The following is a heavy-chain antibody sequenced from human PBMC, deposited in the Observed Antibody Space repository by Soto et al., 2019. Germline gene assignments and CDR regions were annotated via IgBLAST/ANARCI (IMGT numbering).Heavy chain of an antibody. Sequence: EGQLFESGGGLVQPGGSLRLSCAASGFIFSDYAMSWVRQAPGKGLEWVSVVGGGGSGRMYADSVKGRFTVSRDDSRNTLYLQMDSLRAEDTAIYYCAKDSCSRNGIHDPFDIWGQGTMVSVSS. J-gene: IGHJ3*02. D-gene: IGHD2-15*01. CDR1: GFIFSDYA. V-gene: IGHV3-23*01. CDR3: AKDSCSRNGIHDPFDI. CDR2: VGGGGSGR.